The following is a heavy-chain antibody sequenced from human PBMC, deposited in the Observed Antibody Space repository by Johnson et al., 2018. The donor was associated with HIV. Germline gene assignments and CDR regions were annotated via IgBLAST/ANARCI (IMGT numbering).Heavy chain of an antibody. CDR2: INWNGGST. J-gene: IGHJ3*02. V-gene: IGHV3-20*04. D-gene: IGHD3-22*01. Sequence: VQLVESGGGLLQPGRSLRLSCAASGLTFSSYAMHWVRQAPGKGLEWVSGINWNGGSTGYADSVRGRFTISRDNAKNSLYLQMNSLRAEDTALYYCAKAERITMIVVVIYAFDIWGQGTMVTVSS. CDR1: GLTFSSYA. CDR3: AKAERITMIVVVIYAFDI.